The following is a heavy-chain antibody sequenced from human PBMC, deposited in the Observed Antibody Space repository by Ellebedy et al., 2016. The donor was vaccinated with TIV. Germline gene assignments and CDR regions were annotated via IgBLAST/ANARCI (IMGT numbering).Heavy chain of an antibody. V-gene: IGHV3-74*01. J-gene: IGHJ6*02. CDR3: ARHSLVPASRDGMDV. CDR2: MDSGGSTT. D-gene: IGHD2-2*01. CDR1: GFTFSSYW. Sequence: GESLKISXAASGFTFSSYWMHWVRQAPGKGLVWVSRMDSGGSTTDYADSVKGRFTVSRDNSKNTLYFQMNSLTAEDTAVYYCARHSLVPASRDGMDVWGQGTTVTVSS.